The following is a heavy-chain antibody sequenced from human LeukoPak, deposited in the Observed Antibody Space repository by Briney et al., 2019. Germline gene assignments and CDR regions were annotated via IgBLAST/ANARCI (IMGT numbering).Heavy chain of an antibody. J-gene: IGHJ4*02. CDR2: IRNKAYGGTT. CDR1: GFTFGDYA. V-gene: IGHV3-49*03. Sequence: GGSLRLSCTTSGFTFGDYAITWFRQAPGKGLEWVGFIRNKAYGGTTELAASVKGRFTISRDDSKSTAYLQMNSLKTEDTAVYYCTRPHYYDSSGYPPGFWGQGTLVTVSS. CDR3: TRPHYYDSSGYPPGF. D-gene: IGHD3-22*01.